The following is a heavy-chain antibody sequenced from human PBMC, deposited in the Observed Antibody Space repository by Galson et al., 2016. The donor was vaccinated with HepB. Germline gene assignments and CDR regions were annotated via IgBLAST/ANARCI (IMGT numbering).Heavy chain of an antibody. Sequence: QSGAEVKKPGESLKISCKASGYTFTSYWIGWVRQMPGKGLEWMGFIYPGDSDSRYSPSFQGQVTISVDQSISTAYLQWSSLKASDTAMYYCARTMITEYGMDVWGQGTTVTVSS. CDR1: GYTFTSYW. D-gene: IGHD3-22*01. CDR3: ARTMITEYGMDV. CDR2: IYPGDSDS. V-gene: IGHV5-51*01. J-gene: IGHJ6*02.